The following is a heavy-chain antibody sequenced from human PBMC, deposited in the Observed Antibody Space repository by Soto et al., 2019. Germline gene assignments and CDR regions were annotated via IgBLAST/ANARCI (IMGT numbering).Heavy chain of an antibody. CDR1: GGTFSTYT. V-gene: IGHV1-69*02. J-gene: IGHJ6*04. Sequence: QVQLVQSGAEVREPGSSVKVSCKSSGGTFSTYTINWVRQARGQGLEWRGRIMPMDGIANYAQKFQVRVTITADKSTGTSYMELGSLTFEDTAVCYCARRDGTTGISVAGSEVWGAGTTVNVSS. CDR2: IMPMDGIA. D-gene: IGHD6-19*01. CDR3: ARRDGTTGISVAGSEV.